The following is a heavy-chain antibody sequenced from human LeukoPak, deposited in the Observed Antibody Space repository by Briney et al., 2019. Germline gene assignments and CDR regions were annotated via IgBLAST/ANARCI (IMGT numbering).Heavy chain of an antibody. CDR2: INTNTGNP. Sequence: ASVKVSCKASGYTFTSYAMNWVRQAPGQGLEWMGWINTNTGNPTYAQGFTGRFVFSLDTSVSTAYLQISSLKAEDTAVYYCARETYYDFWSGYYITYYYYMDVWGKGTTVTVSS. D-gene: IGHD3-3*01. V-gene: IGHV7-4-1*02. CDR1: GYTFTSYA. J-gene: IGHJ6*03. CDR3: ARETYYDFWSGYYITYYYYMDV.